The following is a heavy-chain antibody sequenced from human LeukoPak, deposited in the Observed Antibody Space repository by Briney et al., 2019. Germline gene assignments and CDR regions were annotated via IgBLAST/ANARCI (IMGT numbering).Heavy chain of an antibody. CDR1: GGSISSSSYC. D-gene: IGHD3-3*01. CDR3: ATPRITIFGVPTYYYYYYMDV. CDR2: IYYSGST. V-gene: IGHV4-39*01. Sequence: PSETLSLTCTVSGGSISSSSYCWGWIRQPPGKGLEWIGSIYYSGSTYYNPSLKSRVTISVDTSKNQFSLKLSSVTAADTAVYYCATPRITIFGVPTYYYYYYMDVWGKGTTVTVSS. J-gene: IGHJ6*03.